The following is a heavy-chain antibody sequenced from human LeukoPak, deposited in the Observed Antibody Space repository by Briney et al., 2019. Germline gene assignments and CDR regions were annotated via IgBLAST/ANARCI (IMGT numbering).Heavy chain of an antibody. J-gene: IGHJ6*03. CDR2: IYYSGRT. CDR3: ARESGSHDEDHYHLDV. Sequence: SETLSLTCTVSGGSISSYYWSWIRQPPGKGLEWIGHIYYSGRTNYNPSLKSRVTISVDTSKNQFSLKLSSVTAADTAVYYCARESGSHDEDHYHLDVWGKGNTVTVSS. V-gene: IGHV4-59*01. D-gene: IGHD1-26*01. CDR1: GGSISSYY.